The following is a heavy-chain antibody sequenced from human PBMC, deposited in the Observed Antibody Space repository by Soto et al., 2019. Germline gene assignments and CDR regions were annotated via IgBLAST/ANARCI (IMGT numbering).Heavy chain of an antibody. CDR1: GYTFTSYA. V-gene: IGHV1-3*01. D-gene: IGHD4-4*01. Sequence: QVQLVQSGAEVKKPGASVKVSCKASGYTFTSYAMHWVRQAPGQRLEWMGWINAGNGNTKYSQKFQGRVTITRDTSASTAYMELSSRRSEDTAVYYCARDYRNYAYYYYMDVWGKGTTVTVSS. CDR3: ARDYRNYAYYYYMDV. CDR2: INAGNGNT. J-gene: IGHJ6*03.